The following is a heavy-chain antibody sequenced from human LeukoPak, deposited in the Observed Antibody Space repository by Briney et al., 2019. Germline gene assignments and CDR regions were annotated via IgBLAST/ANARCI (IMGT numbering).Heavy chain of an antibody. D-gene: IGHD1/OR15-1a*01. CDR2: ISSSSSYI. V-gene: IGHV3-21*01. J-gene: IGHJ4*02. CDR1: GFTFSSYS. CDR3: ALLEHSWV. Sequence: PGRSLRLSCAASGFTFSSYSMNWVRQAPGKGLEWVSSISSSSSYIYYADSVKGRFTTSRDNAKNSLYLQMNSLRAEDTAVYYCALLEHSWVWGQGTLVTVSS.